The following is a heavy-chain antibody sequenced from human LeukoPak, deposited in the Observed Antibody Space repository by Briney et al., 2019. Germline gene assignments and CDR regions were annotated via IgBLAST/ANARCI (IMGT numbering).Heavy chain of an antibody. V-gene: IGHV3-23*01. Sequence: PGGSLRLSCAASGFTFSSYAMSWVRQAPGKGLEWVSSISGSGGSTHYADSVKGRFTISRDNSKNTLYLQMNSLRAEDTAVYYRSEVRGGYFDYWGQGTLVTVSS. J-gene: IGHJ4*02. CDR3: SEVRGGYFDY. CDR2: ISGSGGST. CDR1: GFTFSSYA. D-gene: IGHD3-10*01.